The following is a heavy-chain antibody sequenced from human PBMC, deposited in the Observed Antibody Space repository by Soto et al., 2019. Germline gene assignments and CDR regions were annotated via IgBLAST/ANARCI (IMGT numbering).Heavy chain of an antibody. J-gene: IGHJ4*02. D-gene: IGHD3-22*01. CDR3: ARRSSSYDSSGYYYVAQ. CDR1: GGSISSGNW. V-gene: IGHV4-4*02. Sequence: SETLSLTCAVSGGSISSGNWWSWVRQPPGKGLEWIGEIYHSGSTNYNPSLKSRVTISVDKSKNQFFLNLSSVIAAVTAFYYCARRSSSYDSSGYYYVAQWGQG. CDR2: IYHSGST.